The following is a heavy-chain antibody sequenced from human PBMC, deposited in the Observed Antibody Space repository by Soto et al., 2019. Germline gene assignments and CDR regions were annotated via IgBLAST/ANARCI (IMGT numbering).Heavy chain of an antibody. CDR3: ARGGLVPPSKFWYHGQNYYYYYYMDV. J-gene: IGHJ6*03. CDR1: GFTFSSYG. CDR2: IWYDGSNK. D-gene: IGHD2-2*01. Sequence: GGSLRLSCAASGFTFSSYGMHWVRQAPGKGLEWVAVIWYDGSNKYYADSVKGRFTISRDNSKNTLYLQMNSLRAEDTAVYYCARGGLVPPSKFWYHGQNYYYYYYMDVWGKGTTVTVSS. V-gene: IGHV3-33*01.